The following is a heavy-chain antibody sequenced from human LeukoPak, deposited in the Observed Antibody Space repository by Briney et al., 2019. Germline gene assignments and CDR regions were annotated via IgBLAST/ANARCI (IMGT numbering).Heavy chain of an antibody. V-gene: IGHV3-48*01. D-gene: IGHD2-15*01. CDR3: AKTSVGEGRIIGSGYFDN. CDR2: ISSSSSTT. CDR1: GFTFSSYS. J-gene: IGHJ4*02. Sequence: GGSLRLSCAASGFTFSSYSMNWVRQAPGKGLEWVSYISSSSSTTYYADSVKGRFTISRDNSKNTLYLQMNSLRAEDTAVYYCAKTSVGEGRIIGSGYFDNWGQGTLVTVSS.